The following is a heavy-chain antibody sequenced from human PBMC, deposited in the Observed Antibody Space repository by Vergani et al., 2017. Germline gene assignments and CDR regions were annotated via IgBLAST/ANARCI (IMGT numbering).Heavy chain of an antibody. D-gene: IGHD5-12*01. V-gene: IGHV3-21*05. CDR2: ISSSGSTI. Sequence: EVQLVESGGGLVKPGGSLRLSCAASGFTFSSYSMSWIRQAPGKGLEWVSYISSSGSTIYYADSVKGRFTISRDNAKNSLYLQMNSLRAEDTAVYYCARDRRYSGYDPVGYFDYWGQGTLVTVSS. J-gene: IGHJ4*02. CDR3: ARDRRYSGYDPVGYFDY. CDR1: GFTFSSYS.